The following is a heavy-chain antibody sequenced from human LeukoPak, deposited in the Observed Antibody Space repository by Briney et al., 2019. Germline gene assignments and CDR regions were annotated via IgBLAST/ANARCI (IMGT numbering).Heavy chain of an antibody. J-gene: IGHJ4*02. CDR1: GFTFSSYW. CDR3: ARDADTAMVTLLDY. CDR2: IKQDGSDK. V-gene: IGHV3-7*01. Sequence: GGSLRLSCAASGFTFSSYWMHWVRQAPGKGLEWVANIKQDGSDKYYVDSVKGRFTISRDNGKNSLSLQMNSLRAEDTAVYYCARDADTAMVTLLDYWGQGTLVTVSS. D-gene: IGHD5-18*01.